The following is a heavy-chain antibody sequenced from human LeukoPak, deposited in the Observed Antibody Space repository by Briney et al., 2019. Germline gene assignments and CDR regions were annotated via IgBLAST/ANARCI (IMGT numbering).Heavy chain of an antibody. J-gene: IGHJ6*03. CDR1: GYTFTSYD. Sequence: GASVKVSCKASGYTFTSYDINWMRQATGQGLEWMGWMNPNSGNTGYAQKFQGRVTITRNTSISTAYMELSSLRSEDTAVYYCARGLGQHYDYVWGSYRTYYMDVWGKGTTVTVSS. V-gene: IGHV1-8*03. CDR3: ARGLGQHYDYVWGSYRTYYMDV. CDR2: MNPNSGNT. D-gene: IGHD3-16*02.